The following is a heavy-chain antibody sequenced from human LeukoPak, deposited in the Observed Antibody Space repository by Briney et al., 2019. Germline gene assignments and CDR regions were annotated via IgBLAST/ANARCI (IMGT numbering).Heavy chain of an antibody. CDR1: GGTFSNYA. CDR3: ARDGEYYYDSSGYSAYFDY. Sequence: GASVKVSCKASGGTFSNYAITWVRQAPGQGLEWMGGIIPIFNTANYAQKFQGRVTITADESTSTAYMELSSLRSEDTAVYYCARDGEYYYDSSGYSAYFDYWGQGTLVTVSS. CDR2: IIPIFNTA. J-gene: IGHJ4*02. V-gene: IGHV1-69*13. D-gene: IGHD3-22*01.